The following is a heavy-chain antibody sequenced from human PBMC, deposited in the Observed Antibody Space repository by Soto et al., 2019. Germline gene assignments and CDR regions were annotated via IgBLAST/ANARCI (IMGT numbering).Heavy chain of an antibody. J-gene: IGHJ6*02. CDR2: IYYSGST. CDR1: GGSISSYY. CDR3: ARSDIAARPDYYYYGMDV. D-gene: IGHD6-6*01. Sequence: QVQLQESGPGLVKPSETLSLTCTVSGGSISSYYWSWIRQPPGKGLEWIGYIYYSGSTNYNPSLNSRVTISVDTSKNQFALKLSSVTAADTAVYYCARSDIAARPDYYYYGMDVWGQGTTVTVSS. V-gene: IGHV4-59*01.